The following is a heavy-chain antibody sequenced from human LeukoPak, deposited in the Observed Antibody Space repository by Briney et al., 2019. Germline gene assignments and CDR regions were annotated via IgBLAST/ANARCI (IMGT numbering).Heavy chain of an antibody. CDR3: ARQIASAGTACFDF. CDR2: IYSTGST. CDR1: GGSISSYY. V-gene: IGHV4-4*07. J-gene: IGHJ4*02. Sequence: SETLSLTCTVSGGSISSYYWSWLRQPAGKGLEWVGRIYSTGSTNYNTSLKSRVTRSVDTSKNQFSRRLRSVTAADTAVYYCARQIASAGTACFDFWGQGALVTVSS. D-gene: IGHD6-13*01.